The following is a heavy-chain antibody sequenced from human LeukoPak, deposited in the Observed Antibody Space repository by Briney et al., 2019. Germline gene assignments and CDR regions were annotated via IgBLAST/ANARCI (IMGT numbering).Heavy chain of an antibody. CDR3: ARAIWESCSSTSCYYFDY. D-gene: IGHD2-2*01. V-gene: IGHV4-34*01. CDR2: INHSGST. CDR1: GGSFSGYY. Sequence: PSETLSLTCAVYGGSFSGYYWSWIRQPPGKGLEWIGEINHSGSTNYNPSLKSRVTISVDTSKNQFSLKLSSVTAADTAVYYCARAIWESCSSTSCYYFDYWGQGTLVTVSS. J-gene: IGHJ4*02.